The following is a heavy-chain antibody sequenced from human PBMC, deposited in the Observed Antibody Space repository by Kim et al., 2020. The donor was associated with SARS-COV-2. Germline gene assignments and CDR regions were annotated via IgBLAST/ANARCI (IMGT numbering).Heavy chain of an antibody. D-gene: IGHD3-22*01. CDR3: ARDGVYDSSGYYYDWYFDL. CDR2: ISAYNGNT. Sequence: ASVKVSCKASGYTFTSCGISWVRQAPGQGLEWMGWISAYNGNTNYAQKLQGRVTMTTDTSTSTAYMELRSLRSDDTAVYYCARDGVYDSSGYYYDWYFDLWGRGTLVTVPS. CDR1: GYTFTSCG. V-gene: IGHV1-18*04. J-gene: IGHJ2*01.